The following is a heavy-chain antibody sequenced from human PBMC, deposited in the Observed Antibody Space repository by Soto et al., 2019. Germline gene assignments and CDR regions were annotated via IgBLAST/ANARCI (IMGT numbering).Heavy chain of an antibody. Sequence: GGSLRLSCAASGFTFSTYAMSWVRQAPGKGLEWVSTITTSGGNTYYADSVQGRFTISRDNSKNTLYLQMNSLRAEDTAVYYCAGIFFPNGVCIPNSYSYIAVWGKGTTVPVSS. CDR3: AGIFFPNGVCIPNSYSYIAV. CDR1: GFTFSTYA. V-gene: IGHV3-23*01. D-gene: IGHD2-8*01. J-gene: IGHJ6*03. CDR2: ITTSGGNT.